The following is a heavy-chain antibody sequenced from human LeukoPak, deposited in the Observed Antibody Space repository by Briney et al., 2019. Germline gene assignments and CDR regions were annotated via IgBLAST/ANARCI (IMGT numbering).Heavy chain of an antibody. CDR3: ARERAGPNCSSTSCYFRRVN. CDR2: IHPNSGGT. Sequence: ASVKVSCKASGYIFTGYYMHWVRQAPGQGREWMGRIHPNSGGTNYAQKFQGRVTMTRDTSMSTVYMELSRLRSDDTAVYYCARERAGPNCSSTSCYFRRVNWGQGTLVTVSS. D-gene: IGHD2-2*01. CDR1: GYIFTGYY. J-gene: IGHJ4*02. V-gene: IGHV1-2*02.